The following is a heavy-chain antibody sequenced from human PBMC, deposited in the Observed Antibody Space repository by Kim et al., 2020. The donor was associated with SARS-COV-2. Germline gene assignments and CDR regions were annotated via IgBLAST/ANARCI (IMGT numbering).Heavy chain of an antibody. V-gene: IGHV4-59*08. J-gene: IGHJ6*02. CDR1: GDSISGYY. Sequence: SETLSLTCIVSGDSISGYYWSWIRQSPGKGLEWIGYIYYSGSTAYNPSLESRVTISLDTSKTQFSLRLTSVTAADTAVYYCARTSPSSYYYFGIDVWGQGSPVTVSS. D-gene: IGHD2-2*01. CDR3: ARTSPSSYYYFGIDV. CDR2: IYYSGST.